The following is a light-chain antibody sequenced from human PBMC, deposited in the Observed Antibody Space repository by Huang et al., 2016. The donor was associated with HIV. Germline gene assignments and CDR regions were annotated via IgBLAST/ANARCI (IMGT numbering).Light chain of an antibody. CDR3: QQTYNTPPWT. J-gene: IGKJ1*01. V-gene: IGKV1-39*01. CDR2: ETS. Sequence: DIQMTQSPSSRSASVRDRVTITCRASQAISVYLNWYQQKPGKAPKHLIYETSRLQNGGPSRFSGSGSGTEVTLTIKSLQPEEFATYYCQQTYNTPPWTFGQGTKVEIK. CDR1: QAISVY.